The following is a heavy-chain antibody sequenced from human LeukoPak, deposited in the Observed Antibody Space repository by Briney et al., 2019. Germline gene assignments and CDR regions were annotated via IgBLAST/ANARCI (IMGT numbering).Heavy chain of an antibody. CDR2: IYAGNSDT. V-gene: IGHV5-51*01. CDR3: ARVGMGVTSDAFDI. CDR1: GYTFTTSW. D-gene: IGHD5-24*01. J-gene: IGHJ3*02. Sequence: GESLKISCQGFGYTFTTSWIGRLRQLPGKGLEWMAIIYAGNSDTKYSPSFQGQVSISTDRSISTAYLQWSSLQASETAMYYCARVGMGVTSDAFDIWGQGTKVTVSS.